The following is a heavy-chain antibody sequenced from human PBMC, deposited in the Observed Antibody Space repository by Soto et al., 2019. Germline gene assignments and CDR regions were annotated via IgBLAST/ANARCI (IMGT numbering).Heavy chain of an antibody. J-gene: IGHJ3*02. CDR1: GFTFSSYS. D-gene: IGHD3-22*01. CDR3: ARDLGYYDSSGSPPAFDI. CDR2: ISSSSSYI. Sequence: GESLKISCAASGFTFSSYSMNWVRQAPGKGLEWVSSISSSSSYIYYADSVKGRFTISRDNAKNSLYLQMNSLRAEDTAVYYCARDLGYYDSSGSPPAFDIWGQGTMVTVSS. V-gene: IGHV3-21*01.